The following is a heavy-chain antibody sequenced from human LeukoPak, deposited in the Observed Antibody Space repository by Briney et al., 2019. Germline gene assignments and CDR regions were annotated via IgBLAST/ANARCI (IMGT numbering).Heavy chain of an antibody. J-gene: IGHJ4*02. CDR1: GYSFTAYW. Sequence: EESLKISCRGSGYSFTAYWIAWVRQMPGKGLEWMATIYPGDSATTYSPSFQGQVTISADKSITTAYLQWSSLKASDTAMYYCARPAAGLGGFDYWGQGTLVTVSS. CDR2: IYPGDSAT. CDR3: ARPAAGLGGFDY. D-gene: IGHD3-16*01. V-gene: IGHV5-51*01.